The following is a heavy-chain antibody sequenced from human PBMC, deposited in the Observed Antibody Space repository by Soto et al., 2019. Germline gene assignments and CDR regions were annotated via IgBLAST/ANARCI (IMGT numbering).Heavy chain of an antibody. J-gene: IGHJ5*02. CDR1: GGSLSRGDCY. D-gene: IGHD2-2*01. CDR3: ARIGEFCISASCRWFDP. V-gene: IGHV4-30-4*08. Sequence: TMSATRPAAGGSLSRGDCYLGWVSPHPGEGLEWIGYIFYSGSTYYNPSLKSRVAISVDRSKNQFSLNLSSVTAADTAVYYCARIGEFCISASCRWFDPWGQGTLVTVSS. CDR2: IFYSGST.